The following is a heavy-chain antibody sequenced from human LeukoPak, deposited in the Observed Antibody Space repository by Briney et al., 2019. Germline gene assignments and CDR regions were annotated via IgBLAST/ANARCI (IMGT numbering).Heavy chain of an antibody. CDR3: ARASGVSSYLLPI. Sequence: PSETLSLTCTVSGXSVSSGRYYWSWIRQPPGKGLEWIGYIHYSGSTSYNPSYSSGSTNYNPSLKSRVTISIDTSKNQFSLRLNSVTAADTAVYYCARASGVSSYLLPIWGQVTLVTVSS. CDR2: IHYSGSTSYNPSYSSGST. D-gene: IGHD2-8*01. J-gene: IGHJ4*02. V-gene: IGHV4-61*01. CDR1: GXSVSSGRYY.